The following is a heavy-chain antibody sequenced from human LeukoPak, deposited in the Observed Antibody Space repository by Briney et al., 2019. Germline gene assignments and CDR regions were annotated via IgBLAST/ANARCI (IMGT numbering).Heavy chain of an antibody. Sequence: ASVKVSCKTSGYNFNNYGISWVRQAPGQGLEWMGWISAYSGDTNYAQKLQGRVTMTPDTSTSTAYMELRSLRSDDTAVYYCARLEMYNYDSSGYYLGGYFDYWGQGTLVTVSS. CDR3: ARLEMYNYDSSGYYLGGYFDY. J-gene: IGHJ4*02. V-gene: IGHV1-18*01. CDR2: ISAYSGDT. CDR1: GYNFNNYG. D-gene: IGHD3-22*01.